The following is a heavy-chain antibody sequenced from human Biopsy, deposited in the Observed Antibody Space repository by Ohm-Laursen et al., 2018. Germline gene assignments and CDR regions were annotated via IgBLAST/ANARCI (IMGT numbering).Heavy chain of an antibody. CDR3: AKDRWERNLYYGGGVDV. Sequence: SLRLSCSASGFTFDNFAMHWVRQVPGKGLEWVSGITWNSGFTVYADSVEGRFTISRDNSKNTVLLQMNSLRAEDTALCYCAKDRWERNLYYGGGVDVWGQGTTVTVSS. D-gene: IGHD4-23*01. V-gene: IGHV3-9*01. CDR1: GFTFDNFA. CDR2: ITWNSGFT. J-gene: IGHJ6*02.